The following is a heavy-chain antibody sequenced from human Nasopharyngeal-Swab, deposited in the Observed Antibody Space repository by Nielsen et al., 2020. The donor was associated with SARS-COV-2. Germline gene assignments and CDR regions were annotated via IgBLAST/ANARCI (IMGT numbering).Heavy chain of an antibody. D-gene: IGHD6-13*01. V-gene: IGHV3-7*03. CDR3: ARASGSSWDFDY. J-gene: IGHJ4*02. CDR2: IKQDGSEK. CDR1: GFTFSSYW. Sequence: GESLKISCAASGFTFSSYWMSWVRQAPGKGLEWVANIKQDGSEKYYVDSVKGRFTISRDNAKNSLYLQMNGLRAEDTAVYYCARASGSSWDFDYWGQGTLVTVSS.